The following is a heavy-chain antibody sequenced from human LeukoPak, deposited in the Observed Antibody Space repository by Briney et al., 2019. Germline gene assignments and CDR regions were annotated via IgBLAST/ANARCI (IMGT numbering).Heavy chain of an antibody. CDR3: ARQTGSGLFTLP. CDR1: GVSISSSNSY. D-gene: IGHD3/OR15-3a*01. J-gene: IGHJ4*02. Sequence: SETLSLTCTVSGVSISSSNSYWGWIRQPPGKGLEWIGSIYYTGNTYYNASLKSRVTISIDTSKNQISLRLTSVTVTDTAMYYCARQTGSGLFTLPGGQGTLVTVSS. CDR2: IYYTGNT. V-gene: IGHV4-39*01.